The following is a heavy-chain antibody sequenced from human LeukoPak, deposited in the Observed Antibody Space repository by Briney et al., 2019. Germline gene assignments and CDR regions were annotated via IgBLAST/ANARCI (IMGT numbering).Heavy chain of an antibody. CDR1: GFTVSSNY. Sequence: PGGSLRLSCAASGFTVSSNYMSWVRQAPGKGLEWVSVIYGGGSTYYADSVKGRFTISRDNSKNTLYLQMNSLRAEDTAVYYCARDSVSSYGYLFDYWGQGTLVTVSS. D-gene: IGHD5-18*01. J-gene: IGHJ4*02. CDR3: ARDSVSSYGYLFDY. CDR2: IYGGGST. V-gene: IGHV3-66*02.